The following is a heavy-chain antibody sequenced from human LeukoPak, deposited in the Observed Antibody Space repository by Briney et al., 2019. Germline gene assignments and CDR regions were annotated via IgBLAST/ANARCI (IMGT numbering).Heavy chain of an antibody. V-gene: IGHV3-15*07. D-gene: IGHD2-21*01. CDR3: ITPLPYSAQ. J-gene: IGHJ4*02. Sequence: GGSLRLSCAASGFTFSNAWMSWVRQAPGKGLEWVGRIKSKTDGETTEYAAPVKDRFSISRDDSKSMMYLQMNSLKTEDTAVYYCITPLPYSAQGGQGTLVTVSS. CDR2: IKSKTDGETT. CDR1: GFTFSNAW.